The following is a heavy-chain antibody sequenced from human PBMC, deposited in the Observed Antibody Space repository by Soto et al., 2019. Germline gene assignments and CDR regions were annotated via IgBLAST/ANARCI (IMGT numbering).Heavy chain of an antibody. Sequence: SETLSLTCTVSGGYISSYYWSWIRQPPGKGLEWIGYIYYSGSTNYNPSLKSRVTISVDTSKNQFSLKLSSVTAADTAVYYCAGLPVYAWGQGTLVTVSS. CDR1: GGYISSYY. V-gene: IGHV4-59*01. J-gene: IGHJ4*02. CDR2: IYYSGST. D-gene: IGHD4-17*01. CDR3: AGLPVYA.